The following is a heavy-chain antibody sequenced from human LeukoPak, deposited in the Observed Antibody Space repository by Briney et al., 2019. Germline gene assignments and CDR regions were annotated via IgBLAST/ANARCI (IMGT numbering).Heavy chain of an antibody. Sequence: ASVKASCKASGSTFTGYYMHWVRQAPGQGLGWMGWINPNSGGTNYAQKFQGRVTMTRDTSISTAYMELSRLRSDDTAVYYCARDLAVAGLGDYWGQGTLVTVSS. CDR2: INPNSGGT. D-gene: IGHD6-19*01. CDR3: ARDLAVAGLGDY. J-gene: IGHJ4*02. CDR1: GSTFTGYY. V-gene: IGHV1-2*02.